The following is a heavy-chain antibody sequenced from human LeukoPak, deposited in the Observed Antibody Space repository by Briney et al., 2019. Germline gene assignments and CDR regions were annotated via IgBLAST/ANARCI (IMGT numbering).Heavy chain of an antibody. CDR1: GFTFINYG. V-gene: IGHV3-23*01. J-gene: IGHJ4*02. Sequence: PGGSLRLSCAASGFTFINYGMTWVRQAPGKGLEWFSAISGSGGSIYYADSVKGRFTISRDNSKNTLYLQMNSLRAEDTAVYYCAKPPSAAARMVYYFDYWGQGTLVTVSS. CDR3: AKPPSAAARMVYYFDY. D-gene: IGHD6-25*01. CDR2: ISGSGGSI.